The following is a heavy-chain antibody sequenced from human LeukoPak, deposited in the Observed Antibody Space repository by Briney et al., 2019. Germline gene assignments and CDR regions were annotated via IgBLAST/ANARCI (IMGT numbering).Heavy chain of an antibody. CDR3: ARDQWLLRGGDHDAFDI. CDR2: IFHSGTT. CDR1: GFTVSRNY. J-gene: IGHJ3*02. V-gene: IGHV4-4*02. D-gene: IGHD6-19*01. Sequence: GSLRLSCAASGFTVSRNYMSWVRQPPGKGLEWIGEIFHSGTTNYNPSLKSRVTISIDKSKNQFSLKLRSVTAADTAVYYCARDQWLLRGGDHDAFDIWGQGTMVTVSS.